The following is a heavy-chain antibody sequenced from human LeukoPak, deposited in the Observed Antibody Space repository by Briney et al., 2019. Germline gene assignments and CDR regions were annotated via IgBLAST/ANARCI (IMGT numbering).Heavy chain of an antibody. J-gene: IGHJ1*01. CDR1: GGSISSYY. CDR3: ARGPLGSSGWYGRSAEYFQH. Sequence: SETLSLTCTVSGGSISSYYWSWIRQPAGKGLEWIGRIYTSGSTNYNPSLKSRVTMSVDTSKNQFSLKLSSVTAADTAVYYCARGPLGSSGWYGRSAEYFQHWGQGTLVTVSS. V-gene: IGHV4-4*07. D-gene: IGHD6-19*01. CDR2: IYTSGST.